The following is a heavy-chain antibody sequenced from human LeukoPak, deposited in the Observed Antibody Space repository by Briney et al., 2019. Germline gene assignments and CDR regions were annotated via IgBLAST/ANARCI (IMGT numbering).Heavy chain of an antibody. D-gene: IGHD1-26*01. CDR2: MNPNTGDT. Sequence: ASVKVSCKASGYTFNGYDINWVRQATGQGREWMGWMNPNTGDTGYAQEFQGRVTMTRNTSIDTAYMELSGLKSEDTAVYYCTRGSLSGSSRDYWGQGTLVTVSS. J-gene: IGHJ4*02. CDR3: TRGSLSGSSRDY. V-gene: IGHV1-8*01. CDR1: GYTFNGYD.